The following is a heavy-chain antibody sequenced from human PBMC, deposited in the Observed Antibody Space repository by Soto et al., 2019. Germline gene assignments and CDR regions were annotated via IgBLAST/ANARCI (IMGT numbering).Heavy chain of an antibody. CDR3: AKVIQTLGDYDYAGDV. V-gene: IGHV3-9*01. Sequence: LRLSCSASGFTFDDYAMHWVRQAPGKGLEWVSGISWNSGSIDYADSVKGRFTVSRDNAKKSLYLQMNSLRGEDTALYYCAKVIQTLGDYDYAGDVLGRGNTGTVS. CDR2: ISWNSGSI. J-gene: IGHJ6*02. D-gene: IGHD1-1*01. CDR1: GFTFDDYA.